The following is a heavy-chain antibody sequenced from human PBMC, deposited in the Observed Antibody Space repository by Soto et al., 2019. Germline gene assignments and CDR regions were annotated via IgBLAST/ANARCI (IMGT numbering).Heavy chain of an antibody. V-gene: IGHV4-34*01. J-gene: IGHJ6*02. CDR1: GGSFSGYY. D-gene: IGHD6-6*01. Sequence: SETLSLTCAVYGGSFSGYYWSWIRQPPGKGLEWIGEINHSGITNYNPSLKSRVTISVDTSKNQFSLKLRSVTAADTAVYYCARHIAARPPSYYYYYGMDVWGQGTTVTVYS. CDR2: INHSGIT. CDR3: ARHIAARPPSYYYYYGMDV.